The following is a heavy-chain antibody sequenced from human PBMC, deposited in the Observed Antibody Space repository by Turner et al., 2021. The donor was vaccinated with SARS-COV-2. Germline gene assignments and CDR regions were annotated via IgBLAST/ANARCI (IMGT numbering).Heavy chain of an antibody. D-gene: IGHD3-3*01. J-gene: IGHJ4*02. V-gene: IGHV4-34*01. Sequence: EKLQRWGPGLLKPSEPLSLTCAVYGGSFSGYFWTWSRQPTGKGLEWIGDINHSGSTNYSPTLKIQVTISVYTSKNQFSLKLGSVTASDTAVYGCSRGQGWLQPPFGYWGQGTLITVSS. CDR2: INHSGST. CDR3: SRGQGWLQPPFGY. CDR1: GGSFSGYF.